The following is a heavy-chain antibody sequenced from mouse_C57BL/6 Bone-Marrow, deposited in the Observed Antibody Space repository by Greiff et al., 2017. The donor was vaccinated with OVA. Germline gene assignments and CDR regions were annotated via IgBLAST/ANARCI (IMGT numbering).Heavy chain of an antibody. Sequence: VQLQQSGAELVRPGASGKLSCKASGYTFTDYYINWVKQRPGQGLEWIARIYPGSGNTSYNEKFKGKATLTAEKSSSTAYMQLRSLTSEGSAVYVCARGSSYVGWYIDVWGKGTTVTVSS. J-gene: IGHJ1*03. CDR2: IYPGSGNT. CDR1: GYTFTDYY. V-gene: IGHV1-76*01. D-gene: IGHD1-1*01. CDR3: ARGSSYVGWYIDV.